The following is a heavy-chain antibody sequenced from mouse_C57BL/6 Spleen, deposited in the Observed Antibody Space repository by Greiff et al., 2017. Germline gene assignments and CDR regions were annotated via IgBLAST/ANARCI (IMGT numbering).Heavy chain of an antibody. J-gene: IGHJ4*01. CDR3: ARAGYDYDEGYAMDY. Sequence: EVQLQQSGPELVKPGASVKISCKASGYTFTDYYMNWVKQSHGKSLAWIGDINPNNGGTSYNQKFKGKATLTVDKSSSTAYMELRSLTSEDSAVYYCARAGYDYDEGYAMDYCGQGTSVTVSS. CDR1: GYTFTDYY. V-gene: IGHV1-26*01. D-gene: IGHD2-4*01. CDR2: INPNNGGT.